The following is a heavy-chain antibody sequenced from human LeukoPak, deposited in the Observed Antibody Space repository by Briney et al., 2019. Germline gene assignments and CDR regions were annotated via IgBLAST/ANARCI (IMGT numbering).Heavy chain of an antibody. J-gene: IGHJ4*02. CDR3: ARQASTTDYFDY. V-gene: IGHV4-59*08. D-gene: IGHD4-11*01. Sequence: DTLSLTCTVSGGSISSYYWSWIRQPPGKGLEWIGYIYYSGSNNYNPSLKSRVTISVNTSKNQFSPKLSSVTAADTAVYYCARQASTTDYFDYWGQGTLVTVSS. CDR1: GGSISSYY. CDR2: IYYSGSN.